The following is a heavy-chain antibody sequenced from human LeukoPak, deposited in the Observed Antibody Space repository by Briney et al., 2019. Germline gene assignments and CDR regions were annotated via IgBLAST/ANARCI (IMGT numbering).Heavy chain of an antibody. CDR2: ISSSSSTI. V-gene: IGHV3-48*01. CDR3: ARDGDSSSWPHRKWFDP. J-gene: IGHJ5*02. CDR1: GFTFSSYS. Sequence: GGSLRLSCAASGFTFSSYSMNWVRQAPGKGLEWVSYISSSSSTIYYADSVKGRFTISRDNAKNSLYLQMNSLRAEDTAVYYCARDGDSSSWPHRKWFDPWGQGTLVTVSS. D-gene: IGHD6-13*01.